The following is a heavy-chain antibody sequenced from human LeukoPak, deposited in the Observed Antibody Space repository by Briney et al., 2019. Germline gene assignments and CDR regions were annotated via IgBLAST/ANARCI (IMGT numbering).Heavy chain of an antibody. CDR2: INPSGGST. J-gene: IGHJ3*02. V-gene: IGHV1-46*03. CDR3: ACVVRGAFDI. D-gene: IGHD2-21*01. Sequence: GASVKVSCKASGYTFTGYYMHWVRQAPGQGLEWMGIINPSGGSTSYPQKFQGRVTMTRDTSTGTVYMELSSLRSEDTAVYYCACVVRGAFDIWGQGTLVTVSS. CDR1: GYTFTGYY.